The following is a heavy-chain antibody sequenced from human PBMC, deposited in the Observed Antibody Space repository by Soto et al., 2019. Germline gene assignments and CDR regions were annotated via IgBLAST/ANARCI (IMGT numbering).Heavy chain of an antibody. J-gene: IGHJ4*02. CDR2: ISYDGSNK. CDR1: GFTFSSYA. D-gene: IGHD7-27*01. V-gene: IGHV3-30*04. Sequence: GGSLRLSCAASGFTFSSYAMHWVRQAPGKGLGWVAVISYDGSNKYYADSVKGRFTISRDNSKNTLYLQMNSLRAEDTAVYYCAREVWARANWGSPFDYWGQGTLVTVSS. CDR3: AREVWARANWGSPFDY.